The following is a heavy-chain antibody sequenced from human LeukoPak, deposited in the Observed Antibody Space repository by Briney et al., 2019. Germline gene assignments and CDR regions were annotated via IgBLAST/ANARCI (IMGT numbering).Heavy chain of an antibody. D-gene: IGHD6-19*01. Sequence: SETLSLTCAVYGGSFSGYYWSWVRQPPGKGLEWVGEINHSGRTNYNPSLKSRVATSVDTSNNQFSLMLSSVTAADTAVYYCARFGNGWYYFDYWGQGTLVTVSS. CDR2: INHSGRT. CDR1: GGSFSGYY. V-gene: IGHV4-34*01. J-gene: IGHJ4*02. CDR3: ARFGNGWYYFDY.